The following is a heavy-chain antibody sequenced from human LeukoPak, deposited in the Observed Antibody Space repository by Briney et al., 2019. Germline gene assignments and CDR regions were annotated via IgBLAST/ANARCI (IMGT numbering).Heavy chain of an antibody. V-gene: IGHV3-21*01. CDR2: ISSSSSYI. J-gene: IGHJ4*02. Sequence: GGSLRLFCAASGFTFSSYSMNWVRQAPGKGLEWVSSISSSSSYIYYADSVKGRFTISRDNAKNSLYLQMNSLRAEDTAVYYCASIAVAGPASHDYWGQGTLVTASS. CDR3: ASIAVAGPASHDY. D-gene: IGHD6-19*01. CDR1: GFTFSSYS.